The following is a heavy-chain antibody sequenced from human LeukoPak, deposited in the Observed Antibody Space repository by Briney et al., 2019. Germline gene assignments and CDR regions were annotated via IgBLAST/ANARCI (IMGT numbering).Heavy chain of an antibody. D-gene: IGHD3-22*01. CDR1: GDSISPHY. V-gene: IGHV4-59*08. CDR2: IHYTGNT. CDR3: ARFSDYDDTGHHYLDN. J-gene: IGHJ4*02. Sequence: PSETLPLTCSVSGDSISPHYWSWIRQPPEKGLEWIGYIHYTGNTNYNPSLKSRVTISVDTSTNQFSLRLSSVTAADTAVYYCARFSDYDDTGHHYLDNWGQGTLVAVSS.